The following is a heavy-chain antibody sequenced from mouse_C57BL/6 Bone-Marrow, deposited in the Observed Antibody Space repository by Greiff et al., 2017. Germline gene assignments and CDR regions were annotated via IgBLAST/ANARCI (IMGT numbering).Heavy chain of an antibody. Sequence: QVQLQQSGPELVKPGASVKISCKASGYAFSSSWMNWVKQRPGKGLEWIGRIYPGDGDTNYNGKFKGKATLTADKSSSTAYMQLSSLTSEDSAVYFCARHYGRRGWYVDVWGTGTTVTVSS. CDR1: GYAFSSSW. V-gene: IGHV1-82*01. D-gene: IGHD1-1*01. J-gene: IGHJ1*03. CDR3: ARHYGRRGWYVDV. CDR2: IYPGDGDT.